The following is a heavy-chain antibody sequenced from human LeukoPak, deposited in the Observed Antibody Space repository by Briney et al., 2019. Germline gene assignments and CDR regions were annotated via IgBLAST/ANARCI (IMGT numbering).Heavy chain of an antibody. V-gene: IGHV4-59*01. D-gene: IGHD5-24*01. J-gene: IGHJ4*02. CDR1: GGSISSYY. CDR3: ARIDGYNYDY. CDR2: IFYSGST. Sequence: SETLSLTCTVSGGSISSYYWSWIRQPPGKGLEWIGYIFYSGSTNYNPSLKSRVTISVDTSKNQFSLKLSSVTAADTAVYYCARIDGYNYDYWGQGTLVTVSS.